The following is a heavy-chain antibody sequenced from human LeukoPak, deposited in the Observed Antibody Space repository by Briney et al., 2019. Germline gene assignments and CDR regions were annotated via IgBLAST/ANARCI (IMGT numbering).Heavy chain of an antibody. V-gene: IGHV1-2*02. CDR2: INPNSGGT. CDR1: GFTFSNYY. CDR3: ARDPRIISRQSRGGWIDY. J-gene: IGHJ4*02. D-gene: IGHD6-19*01. Sequence: ASVKVSCKASGFTFSNYYLHWVRQAPGQGLEWMGWINPNSGGTNYAQKFQGGVTMTRDTSISTAYMELSRLRSDDTAVYYCARDPRIISRQSRGGWIDYWGQGTLVTVSS.